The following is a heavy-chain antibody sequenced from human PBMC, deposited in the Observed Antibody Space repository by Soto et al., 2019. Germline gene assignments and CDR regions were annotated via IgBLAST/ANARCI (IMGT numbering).Heavy chain of an antibody. CDR2: ISSNGGST. D-gene: IGHD2-15*01. CDR3: VKGRVYCSGGSCYPTAFDY. CDR1: GFTFSSYA. J-gene: IGHJ4*02. V-gene: IGHV3-64D*06. Sequence: VGSLRLSCSASGFTFSSYAMHWVRQAPGKGLEYVSAISSNGGSTYYADSVKGRFTISRDNSKNTLYLQMRSLRAEDTAVYYCVKGRVYCSGGSCYPTAFDYWGQGTLVTVSS.